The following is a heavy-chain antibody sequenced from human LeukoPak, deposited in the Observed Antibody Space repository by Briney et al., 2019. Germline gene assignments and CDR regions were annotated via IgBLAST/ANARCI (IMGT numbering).Heavy chain of an antibody. V-gene: IGHV3-48*01. CDR2: ISGGSSTI. J-gene: IGHJ4*02. Sequence: PGGSLRLSCAASGFTFSSYSMNWVRQAPGKGLEWVSYISGGSSTIYYADSVKGRFTISRDNAKNSLYLQMNSLRGEDTAVYYCARGTAAGTSRFDYWGQGTLVTVSS. CDR1: GFTFSSYS. CDR3: ARGTAAGTSRFDY. D-gene: IGHD6-13*01.